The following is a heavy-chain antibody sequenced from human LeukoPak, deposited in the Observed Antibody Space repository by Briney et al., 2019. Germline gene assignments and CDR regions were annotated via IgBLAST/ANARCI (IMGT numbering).Heavy chain of an antibody. D-gene: IGHD3-16*02. J-gene: IGHJ4*02. V-gene: IGHV4-59*01. CDR1: GGSISSYY. CDR3: ARGPYDYVWGSYRWVPYVY. Sequence: SETLSLTCTVSGGSISSYYWSWIRQPPGKGLEWIGYIYYSGSTNYNPSLKSRVTISVDTSKNQFSLKLSSVTAADTAVYYCARGPYDYVWGSYRWVPYVYWGQGTLVTVSS. CDR2: IYYSGST.